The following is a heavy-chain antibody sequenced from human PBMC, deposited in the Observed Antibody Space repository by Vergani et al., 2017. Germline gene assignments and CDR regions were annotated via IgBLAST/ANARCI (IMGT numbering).Heavy chain of an antibody. J-gene: IGHJ3*02. D-gene: IGHD2-2*01. Sequence: QVQLQQWGAGLLKPSETLSLTCAVYGGSFSSYYWSWIRQPPGKGLEWIGYIYYSGSTNYNPSLKSRVTISVDTSKNQFSLKLSSVTAADTAVYYCAKAPCSSTSCYAIDAFDIWDQGTMVTVSS. V-gene: IGHV4-34*11. CDR1: GGSFSSYY. CDR2: IYYSGST. CDR3: AKAPCSSTSCYAIDAFDI.